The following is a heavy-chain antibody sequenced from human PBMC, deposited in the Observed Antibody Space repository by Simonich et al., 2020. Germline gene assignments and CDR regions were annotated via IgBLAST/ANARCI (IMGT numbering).Heavy chain of an antibody. Sequence: QVQLVQSGAEVKKPGSSVKVSCKASVGTFSSYAISWVQQAPGQGLEWMGWIIPILGIANYAQKYQGRVTITADKSTSTAYMELSSLRSEDTAVYYCARGGLADRRIVYYYYMDVWGKGTTVTVSS. D-gene: IGHD2-15*01. J-gene: IGHJ6*03. CDR3: ARGGLADRRIVYYYYMDV. V-gene: IGHV1-69*09. CDR1: VGTFSSYA. CDR2: IIPILGIA.